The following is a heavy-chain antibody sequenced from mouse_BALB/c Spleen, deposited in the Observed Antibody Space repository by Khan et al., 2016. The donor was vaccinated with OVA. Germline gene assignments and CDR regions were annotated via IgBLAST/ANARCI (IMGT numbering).Heavy chain of an antibody. V-gene: IGHV1-20*02. D-gene: IGHD1-1*01. CDR1: GYSFTGYF. CDR3: TRNYGSYFDY. CDR2: INPHNGET. J-gene: IGHJ2*01. Sequence: EVQLQQSGPELVKPGASVKISCKASGYSFTGYFMNWVMQSHGKSLEWIGRINPHNGETFYNQKFKGKATLTVDESYSKANMELRSLASEDSAVYYCTRNYGSYFDYWGQGTTLTVSS.